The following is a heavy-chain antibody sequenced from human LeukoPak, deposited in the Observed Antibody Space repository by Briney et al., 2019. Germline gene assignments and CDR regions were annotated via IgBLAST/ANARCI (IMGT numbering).Heavy chain of an antibody. CDR2: INQDASEI. D-gene: IGHD6-13*01. Sequence: GGSLRLSCAASRFTFSNYWMTWVRQAPGKGQEWVGNINQDASEINYVDSVKGRCTISRVNAENSLYLQMNSLRAEDTAIYFCARDRHINSWSNDRFDYWGQGALVTVSS. CDR3: ARDRHINSWSNDRFDY. V-gene: IGHV3-7*01. CDR1: RFTFSNYW. J-gene: IGHJ4*02.